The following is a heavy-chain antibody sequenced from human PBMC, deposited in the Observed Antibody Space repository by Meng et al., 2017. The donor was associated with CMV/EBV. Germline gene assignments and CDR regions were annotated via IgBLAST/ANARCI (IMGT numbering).Heavy chain of an antibody. J-gene: IGHJ3*02. V-gene: IGHV4-30-4*08. D-gene: IGHD3-3*01. Sequence: SETLSLTCTVSGGSISSGDYYWSWIRQPPGKGLEWIGYIYYSGSTYYNPSLKSRVTISVDTSKNQFSLKLSSVTAADTAVHYCARVVTIFGVVIIPDAFDIWGQGTMVTVSS. CDR1: GGSISSGDYY. CDR3: ARVVTIFGVVIIPDAFDI. CDR2: IYYSGST.